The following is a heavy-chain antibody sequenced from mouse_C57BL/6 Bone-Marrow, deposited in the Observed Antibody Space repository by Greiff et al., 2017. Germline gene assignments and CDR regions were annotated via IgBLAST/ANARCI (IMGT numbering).Heavy chain of an antibody. CDR2: IRSKSNNYAT. V-gene: IGHV10-1*01. Sequence: EVKLVESGGGLVQPKGSLKLSCAASGFSFNTYAMNWVRQAPGKGLEWVARIRSKSNNYATYYADSVKDRFTISRDDSESMLYLQMNNLKTEDTAMYYCVRSHGYWYYFDYWGQGTTLTVSS. J-gene: IGHJ2*01. D-gene: IGHD2-3*01. CDR3: VRSHGYWYYFDY. CDR1: GFSFNTYA.